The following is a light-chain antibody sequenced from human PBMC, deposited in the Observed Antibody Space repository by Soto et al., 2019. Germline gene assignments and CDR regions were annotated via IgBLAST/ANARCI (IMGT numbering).Light chain of an antibody. CDR1: QSVSNN. Sequence: EIVMTQSPATLSMSPGERATLSCRASQSVSNNLAWYQQKPGQAPRLLIYGASTRATGIPARFSGSGSGTEFTLTISSLQSEDFAVYYSQQYNNWPPWTFGQGTKVDIK. CDR3: QQYNNWPPWT. CDR2: GAS. V-gene: IGKV3-15*01. J-gene: IGKJ1*01.